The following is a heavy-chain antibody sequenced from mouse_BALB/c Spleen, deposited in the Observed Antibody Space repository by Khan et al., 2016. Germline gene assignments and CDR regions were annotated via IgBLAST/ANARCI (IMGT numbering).Heavy chain of an antibody. J-gene: IGHJ4*01. CDR1: GYSITSDYA. CDR2: ISFSGST. CDR3: ARGGSSDEGAIDY. V-gene: IGHV3-2*02. Sequence: EVQLQESGPGLVKPSQSLSLTCTVTGYSITSDYAWNWIRQFPGNKLEWMGYISFSGSTSYNPSLKSRFSITRDTAKNQFFLQLNSVTTEDTATYYSARGGSSDEGAIDYWGQGTSVTVSS. D-gene: IGHD1-1*01.